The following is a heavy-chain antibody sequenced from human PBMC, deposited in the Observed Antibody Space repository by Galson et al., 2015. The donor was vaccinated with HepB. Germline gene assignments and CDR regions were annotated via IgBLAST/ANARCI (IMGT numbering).Heavy chain of an antibody. CDR3: ARESLIGWVKYYFDY. Sequence: SVKVSCKAPGGTFSSYTISWVRQAPGQGLEWMGRIIPILGIANYAQKFQGRVTITADKSTSTAYMELSSLRSEDTAVYYCARESLIGWVKYYFDYWGQGTLVTVSS. V-gene: IGHV1-69*04. CDR1: GGTFSSYT. D-gene: IGHD6-19*01. CDR2: IIPILGIA. J-gene: IGHJ4*02.